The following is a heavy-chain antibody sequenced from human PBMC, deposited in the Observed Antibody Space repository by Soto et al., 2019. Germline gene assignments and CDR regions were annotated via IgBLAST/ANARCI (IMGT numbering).Heavy chain of an antibody. D-gene: IGHD3-22*01. Sequence: QVQLVQSGAEVKKPGSSVKVSCKASGGTFSSYAISWVRQAPGQGLEWMGEIIPIFGTANYAQKFQGRVTITADKSTSTAYMELSSLRSEDTAVYYCASGPKDDYYDSSGSPLDYWGQGTLVTVSS. CDR2: IIPIFGTA. CDR3: ASGPKDDYYDSSGSPLDY. V-gene: IGHV1-69*06. J-gene: IGHJ4*02. CDR1: GGTFSSYA.